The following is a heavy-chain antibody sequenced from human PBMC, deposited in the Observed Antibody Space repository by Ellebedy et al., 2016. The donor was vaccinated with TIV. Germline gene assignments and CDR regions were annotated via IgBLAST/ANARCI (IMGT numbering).Heavy chain of an antibody. J-gene: IGHJ5*02. V-gene: IGHV3-13*01. CDR2: IGTAGDT. CDR1: GFTFSNYD. Sequence: GESLKISCAASGFTFSNYDMHWVRQATGKGLGWVSGIGTAGDTYYPGSVKGRFTISRENAKNSLFLQMNSLRDGDTAVYYCARGRYGPWGQGTLVTVSS. D-gene: IGHD3-10*01. CDR3: ARGRYGP.